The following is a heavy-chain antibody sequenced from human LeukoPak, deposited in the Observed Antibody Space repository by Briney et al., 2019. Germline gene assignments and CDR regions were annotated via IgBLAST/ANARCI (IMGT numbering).Heavy chain of an antibody. CDR3: ARLGPFDWSFDY. V-gene: IGHV1-2*02. J-gene: IGHJ4*02. CDR2: INPNSGGT. Sequence: ASVKVSCKASGYTFTGYYMHWVRQAPGQGLEWMGWINPNSGGTNYAQKFKGRVTMNRDTSTSTAYMELSRLRSDDTAVYYCARLGPFDWSFDYWGQGTLVTVSS. D-gene: IGHD3-9*01. CDR1: GYTFTGYY.